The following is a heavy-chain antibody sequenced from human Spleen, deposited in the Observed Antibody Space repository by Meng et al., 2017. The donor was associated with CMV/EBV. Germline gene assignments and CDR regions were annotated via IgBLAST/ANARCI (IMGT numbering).Heavy chain of an antibody. D-gene: IGHD4-23*01. V-gene: IGHV3-7*01. CDR3: ASLGEVTPFDY. Sequence: GGSLRLSCAASGFTFSTYWMSWVRQAPGKGLEWVATIKQDGSEKYYVDSVKGRFTISRDNAKNSLNLQMNSLRAEDTAVYYCASLGEVTPFDYWGQGTLVTVSS. CDR2: IKQDGSEK. CDR1: GFTFSTYW. J-gene: IGHJ4*02.